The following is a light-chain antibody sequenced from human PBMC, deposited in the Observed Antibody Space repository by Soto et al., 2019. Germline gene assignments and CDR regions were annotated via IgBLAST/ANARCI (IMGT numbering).Light chain of an antibody. CDR1: QSLSSN. CDR3: QQRVDWLT. V-gene: IGKV3-11*01. J-gene: IGKJ4*01. Sequence: EIVMTQSPATLSVSPGERATLSCRASQSLSSNLAWYQQIPGQAPRLLIYDASNRVTGIPARFSGSGSGTDFTLTISSVEPEDFAVYYCQQRVDWLTFGGGTKLEIK. CDR2: DAS.